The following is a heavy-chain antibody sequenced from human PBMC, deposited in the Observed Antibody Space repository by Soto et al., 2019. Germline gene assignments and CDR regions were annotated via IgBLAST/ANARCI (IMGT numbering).Heavy chain of an antibody. CDR2: MNPNSGNT. D-gene: IGHD3-10*01. CDR3: AITHLSFGEHHY. Sequence: QVQLVQSGAEVKKPGASVKVSCKASGYTFTSYDINWVRQATGQGLEWMGWMNPNSGNTGYAQKFQGRVTMTRNTSRSTAYMELSSLRSEDTAVYYCAITHLSFGEHHYWGQGTLVTVSS. CDR1: GYTFTSYD. V-gene: IGHV1-8*01. J-gene: IGHJ4*02.